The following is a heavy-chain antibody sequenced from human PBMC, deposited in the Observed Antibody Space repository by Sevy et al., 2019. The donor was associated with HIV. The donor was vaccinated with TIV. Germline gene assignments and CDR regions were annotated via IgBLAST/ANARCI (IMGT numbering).Heavy chain of an antibody. V-gene: IGHV3-30-3*01. CDR1: GFIFRSYD. CDR3: ARWGTAIDY. D-gene: IGHD1-7*01. J-gene: IGHJ4*02. Sequence: GGSLRLSCVASGFIFRSYDIHWVRQAPGKGLQWVVFISSDGSNKYYAESVKGRFTISRDNSKNTLYLEMKSLRPEDTAVYYCARWGTAIDYWGQGTLVTVSS. CDR2: ISSDGSNK.